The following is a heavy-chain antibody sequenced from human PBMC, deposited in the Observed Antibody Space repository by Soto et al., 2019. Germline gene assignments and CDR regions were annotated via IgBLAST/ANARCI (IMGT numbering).Heavy chain of an antibody. CDR3: AREVLLWFGELSTLKNYYYYYGMDV. V-gene: IGHV4-34*01. CDR2: INHSGST. Sequence: PSETLSLTCAVYGGSFIGYYWSWMRQPPGKGLEWIGEINHSGSTNYNPSLKSRVTISVDTSKNQFSLKLSSVTAADTAVYYCAREVLLWFGELSTLKNYYYYYGMDVWGQGTTVTVSS. D-gene: IGHD3-10*01. J-gene: IGHJ6*02. CDR1: GGSFIGYY.